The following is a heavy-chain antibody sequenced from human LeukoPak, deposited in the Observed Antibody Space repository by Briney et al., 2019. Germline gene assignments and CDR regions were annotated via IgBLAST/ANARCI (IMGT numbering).Heavy chain of an antibody. CDR3: ATADCSGGSCPIDV. J-gene: IGHJ6*04. Sequence: ASVKVSCKASGYTFTGYYMHWVRQAPGRGLEWMGWINPNSGGTNYAQKFQGWVTMTRDTSISTAYMELSRLRSDDTAAYYCATADCSGGSCPIDVWGKGTTVTVSS. V-gene: IGHV1-2*04. D-gene: IGHD2-15*01. CDR2: INPNSGGT. CDR1: GYTFTGYY.